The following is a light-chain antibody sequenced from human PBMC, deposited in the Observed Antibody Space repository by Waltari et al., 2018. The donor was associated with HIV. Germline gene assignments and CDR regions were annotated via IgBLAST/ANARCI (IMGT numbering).Light chain of an antibody. J-gene: IGLJ2*01. Sequence: QSALTQPASVSGSPGQSITISCTGTSSDVGTYNYVSWSQQPPGKAPKLMLFEVTKRPPGVSDRFSGSKSGNTASLTISGLQAEDEADYYCSSYTSSSIYVLFGGGTKLTVL. CDR3: SSYTSSSIYVL. CDR2: EVT. V-gene: IGLV2-14*03. CDR1: SSDVGTYNY.